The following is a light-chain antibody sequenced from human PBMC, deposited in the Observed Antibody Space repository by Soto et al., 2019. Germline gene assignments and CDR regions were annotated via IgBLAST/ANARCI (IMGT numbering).Light chain of an antibody. CDR3: QQYGSSPPYT. V-gene: IGKV3-20*01. CDR2: GAS. CDR1: QSVSSSY. J-gene: IGKJ2*01. Sequence: EIVLTQSPGTLSLSPGERATLSCRASQSVSSSYLAWYQQKPGQAPRLLIYGASSRATGIPDRLSGSGSGTDFTLTISRLEPEDFAFYYCQQYGSSPPYTFGQGTKLEIK.